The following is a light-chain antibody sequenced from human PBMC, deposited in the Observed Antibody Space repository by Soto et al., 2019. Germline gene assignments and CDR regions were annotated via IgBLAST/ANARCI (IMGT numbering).Light chain of an antibody. CDR2: EVS. CDR1: SSDVGGYNY. V-gene: IGLV2-14*01. Sequence: QAVLTQPDSVSGSPGQSITISCTGTSSDVGGYNYVSWYQQHPGKAPKLMIYEVSNRPSGVSNRFSGSKSGNTASLTISGLQAEYEADYYCSSYTSRSTLDYVFGSGTKLTVL. CDR3: SSYTSRSTLDYV. J-gene: IGLJ1*01.